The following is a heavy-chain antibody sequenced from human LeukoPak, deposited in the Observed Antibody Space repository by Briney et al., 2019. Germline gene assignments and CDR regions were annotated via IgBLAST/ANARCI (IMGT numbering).Heavy chain of an antibody. CDR2: IRSKAYGGTT. CDR3: TRDFTLKRIVVVPAARYNWFDP. D-gene: IGHD2-2*01. CDR1: GFTFGDYA. J-gene: IGHJ5*02. V-gene: IGHV3-49*03. Sequence: GGSLRLSCAASGFTFGDYAMSWFRQAPGKGLEWVGFIRSKAYGGTTEYAASVKGRFTISRDDSKSIAYLQMNSLKTEDTAVYYCTRDFTLKRIVVVPAARYNWFDPWGQGTLVTVSS.